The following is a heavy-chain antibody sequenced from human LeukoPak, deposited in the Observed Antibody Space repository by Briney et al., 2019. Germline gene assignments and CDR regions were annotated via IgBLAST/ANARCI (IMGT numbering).Heavy chain of an antibody. CDR3: ARDTLNGPFVISLDY. CDR1: GFSFSSYE. Sequence: GGSLRLSCAASGFSFSSYEMNWVRQAPGKGLEWVSHISSDGHDGTYVDSVRGRFTMSRDNAKNFLFLQMNGLRAEDTAVYYCARDTLNGPFVISLDYWGQGALVTVS. CDR2: ISSDGHDG. V-gene: IGHV3-48*03. D-gene: IGHD3-9*01. J-gene: IGHJ4*02.